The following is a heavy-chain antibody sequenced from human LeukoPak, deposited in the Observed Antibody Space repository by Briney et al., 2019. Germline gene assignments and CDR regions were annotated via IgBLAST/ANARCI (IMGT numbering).Heavy chain of an antibody. CDR1: GYTFTGYY. D-gene: IGHD3-10*01. J-gene: IGHJ4*02. CDR2: INPNSGGT. CDR3: ARVAGRYYGSGSYFPY. V-gene: IGHV1-2*02. Sequence: ASVKVSCKASGYTFTGYYMHWVRQAPGQGLEWMGWINPNSGGTNYAQKFQGRVTMTRDTSISTAYMELSRLRSDDTAVYYCARVAGRYYGSGSYFPYWGQGTLVTVSS.